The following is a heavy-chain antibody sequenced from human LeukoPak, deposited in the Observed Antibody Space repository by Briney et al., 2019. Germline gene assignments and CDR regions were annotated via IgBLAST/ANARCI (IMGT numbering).Heavy chain of an antibody. CDR1: GGSISSYY. Sequence: SETLSLTCTVSGGSISSYYWSWIRQPPGKGLEWIGYIYYSGTTNYNPSLKSRVTISVDTSKNQFSLKLSSVTAADTAAYYCAGETGMPLFDPWGQGTLVTVSS. D-gene: IGHD2-2*01. V-gene: IGHV4-59*12. CDR2: IYYSGTT. CDR3: AGETGMPLFDP. J-gene: IGHJ5*02.